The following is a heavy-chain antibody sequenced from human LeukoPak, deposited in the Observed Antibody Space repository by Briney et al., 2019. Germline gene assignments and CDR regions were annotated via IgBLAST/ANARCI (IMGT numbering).Heavy chain of an antibody. V-gene: IGHV4-61*02. D-gene: IGHD2-2*01. J-gene: IGHJ6*03. CDR1: GGSISSGSYY. CDR2: IYTSGST. CDR3: ASEVVPAASPYYMDV. Sequence: SETLSLTCTVSGGSISSGSYYWSWIRQPAGKGLEWIGRIYTSGSTNYNPSLKSRVTISVDTSKNQFSLKLSSVTAADTAVYYCASEVVPAASPYYMDVWGKGTTVTVSS.